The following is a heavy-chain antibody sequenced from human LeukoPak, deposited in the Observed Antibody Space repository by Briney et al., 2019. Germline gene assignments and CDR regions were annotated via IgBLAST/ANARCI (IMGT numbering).Heavy chain of an antibody. CDR1: GYRFSTYW. CDR2: IYLGESDI. CDR3: ARLRCGATYCAKPNFSAGMGV. D-gene: IGHD4/OR15-4a*01. V-gene: IGHV5-51*01. J-gene: IGHJ6*02. Sequence: GESLKISCKGLGYRFSTYWIGWVRQMPGKGLEWMGIIYLGESDIKYSPSFQGLVTISGDKSLSTAYLQWGSLKASDSAMYYCARLRCGATYCAKPNFSAGMGVWGQGTTVTVSS.